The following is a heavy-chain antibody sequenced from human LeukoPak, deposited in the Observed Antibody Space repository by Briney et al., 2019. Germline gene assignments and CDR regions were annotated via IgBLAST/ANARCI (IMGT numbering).Heavy chain of an antibody. D-gene: IGHD3-22*01. CDR3: ANCYDSSGFFAY. V-gene: IGHV7-4-1*02. Sequence: ASVKVSCKGSGYTFTKYAISWVRQAPGQGLEYMGWIDTNTGNPTYALGFTGRFVFSLDTSVSTAYLQISSLKAEDSAIYFCANCYDSSGFFAYWGQGTLVTVSS. CDR1: GYTFTKYA. CDR2: IDTNTGNP. J-gene: IGHJ4*02.